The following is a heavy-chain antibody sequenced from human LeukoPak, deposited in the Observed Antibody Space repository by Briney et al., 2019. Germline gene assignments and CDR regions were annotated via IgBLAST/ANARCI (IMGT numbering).Heavy chain of an antibody. CDR3: ARGVTGSYGFYFDP. J-gene: IGHJ5*02. CDR1: GVTFSTSW. V-gene: IGHV3-74*01. Sequence: PGGSLRLSCAASGVTFSTSWMHWVRQVPGKGLVWVSRINPDGTATNYAVSVKGRFTISRDNAKNTLYLEMNSLRAEDTAVYYCARGVTGSYGFYFDPWGQGTLVTVSS. D-gene: IGHD3-9*01. CDR2: INPDGTAT.